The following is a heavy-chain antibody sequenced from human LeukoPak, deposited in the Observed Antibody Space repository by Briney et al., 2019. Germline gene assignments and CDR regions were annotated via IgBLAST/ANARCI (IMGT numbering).Heavy chain of an antibody. Sequence: SETLSLTCTVSGYSISSGYYWGWIRQPPGKGLEWIGSIYHSGSTYYNPSLKSRATISVDTSKNQFSLKLSSVTAADTAVYYCARDQALGYGWPTVLAIDIWGQGTMVTVSS. J-gene: IGHJ3*02. CDR3: ARDQALGYGWPTVLAIDI. D-gene: IGHD6-19*01. CDR1: GYSISSGYY. V-gene: IGHV4-38-2*02. CDR2: IYHSGST.